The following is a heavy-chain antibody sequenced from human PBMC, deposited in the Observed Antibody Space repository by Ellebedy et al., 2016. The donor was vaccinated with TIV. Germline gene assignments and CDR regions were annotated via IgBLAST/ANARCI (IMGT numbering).Heavy chain of an antibody. Sequence: SETLSLXCTVSGGSISSGGYYWSWIRQPPGKGLEWIGEINHSGSTNYNPSLKSRVTISVDTSKNQFSLKLSSVTAADTAVYYCARGGGLYSYGRPRQYYFDYWGQGTLVTVSS. D-gene: IGHD5-18*01. V-gene: IGHV4-39*07. CDR1: GGSISSGGYY. CDR3: ARGGGLYSYGRPRQYYFDY. J-gene: IGHJ4*02. CDR2: INHSGST.